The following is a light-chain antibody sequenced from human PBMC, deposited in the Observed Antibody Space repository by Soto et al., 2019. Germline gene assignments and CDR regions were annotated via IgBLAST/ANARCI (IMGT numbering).Light chain of an antibody. CDR3: QQYDNLT. CDR1: QDISNY. CDR2: DAS. Sequence: DIQMPQSPSSLSASVGDRVTITCQASQDISNYLNWYQQKPGKAPKLLIYDASNLETGVPSRFSGSGSGTDFTFTISSRQPEDIATYYCQQYDNLTFGPGTKVDIK. J-gene: IGKJ3*01. V-gene: IGKV1-33*01.